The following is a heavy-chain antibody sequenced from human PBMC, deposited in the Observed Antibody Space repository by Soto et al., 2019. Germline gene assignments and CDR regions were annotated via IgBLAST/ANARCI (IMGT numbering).Heavy chain of an antibody. D-gene: IGHD3-9*01. V-gene: IGHV4-31*03. J-gene: IGHJ4*02. Sequence: SETLSLTCTVSGGSISSGGYYWSWIRQHPGKGLEWIGYIYYSGSTYYNPSLKSRVTISVDTSKNQFSLKLSSVTAADTAVYYCARASESNYDILSGYPTLAYFDYWGRGTLVTVSS. CDR2: IYYSGST. CDR3: ARASESNYDILSGYPTLAYFDY. CDR1: GGSISSGGYY.